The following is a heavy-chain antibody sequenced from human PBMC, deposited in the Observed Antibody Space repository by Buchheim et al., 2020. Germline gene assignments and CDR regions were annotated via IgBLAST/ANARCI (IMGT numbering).Heavy chain of an antibody. D-gene: IGHD3-22*01. V-gene: IGHV4-4*02. CDR2: IYHSGST. Sequence: QVQLQESGPGLVKPSGTLSLTCAVSGGSISSSNWWSWVRQPPGKGLEWIGEIYHSGSTNYNPSLKSRVTISVDKSKNQFSLKLSSVTAADTAVYYCANTYYYDSSGYYRYYYYYGMDVWGQGTT. J-gene: IGHJ6*02. CDR3: ANTYYYDSSGYYRYYYYYGMDV. CDR1: GGSISSSNW.